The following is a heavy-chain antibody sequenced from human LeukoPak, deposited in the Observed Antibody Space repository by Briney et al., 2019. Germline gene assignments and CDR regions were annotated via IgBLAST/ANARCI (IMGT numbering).Heavy chain of an antibody. V-gene: IGHV3-9*01. Sequence: GGSLRLSCAASGFTFSSYSMNWVRQAPGKGLEWVSGISWNSGSIGYADSVKGRFTISRDNAKNSLYLQMNSLRAEDTALYYCAKATVTTGHFDYWGQGTLVTVSS. D-gene: IGHD4-17*01. CDR2: ISWNSGSI. CDR3: AKATVTTGHFDY. J-gene: IGHJ4*02. CDR1: GFTFSSYS.